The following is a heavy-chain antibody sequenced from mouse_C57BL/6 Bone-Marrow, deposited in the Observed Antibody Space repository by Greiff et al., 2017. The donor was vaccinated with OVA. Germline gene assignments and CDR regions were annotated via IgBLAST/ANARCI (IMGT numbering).Heavy chain of an antibody. D-gene: IGHD1-1*01. CDR3: ARWDYGSSYEGYFDV. CDR2: IYPGDGDT. CDR1: GYAFSSSW. Sequence: VKLMESGPELVKPGASVKISCKASGYAFSSSWMNWVKQRPGKGLEWIGRIYPGDGDTNYNGKFKGKATLTADKSSSTAYMQLSSLTSEDSAVYFCARWDYGSSYEGYFDVWGTGTTVTVSS. V-gene: IGHV1-82*01. J-gene: IGHJ1*03.